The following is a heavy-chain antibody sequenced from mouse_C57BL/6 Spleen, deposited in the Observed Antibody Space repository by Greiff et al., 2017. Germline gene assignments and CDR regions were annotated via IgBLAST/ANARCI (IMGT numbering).Heavy chain of an antibody. V-gene: IGHV5-4*03. J-gene: IGHJ4*01. CDR3: ARGVDYDYDVEAMDY. D-gene: IGHD2-4*01. CDR1: GFTFSSYA. CDR2: ISDGGSYT. Sequence: EVKVVESGGGLVKPGGSLKLSCAASGFTFSSYAMSWVRQTPEKRLEWVATISDGGSYTYYPDNVKGRFTISRDNAKNNLYLQMSHLKSEDTAMYYCARGVDYDYDVEAMDYWGQGTSVTVSS.